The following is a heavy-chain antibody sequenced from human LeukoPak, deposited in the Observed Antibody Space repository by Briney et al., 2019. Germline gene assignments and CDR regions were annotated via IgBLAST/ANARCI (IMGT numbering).Heavy chain of an antibody. CDR2: INSDGSST. Sequence: GGSLRLSCAASGFTFSSHWMHWVRQAPGKGLVWVSRINSDGSSTSYADSVKGRFTISRDNSKNTLYLQMNSLRAEDTAVYYCAKDVGSYYYFDYWGQGTLVTVSS. CDR1: GFTFSSHW. D-gene: IGHD1-26*01. V-gene: IGHV3-74*01. J-gene: IGHJ4*02. CDR3: AKDVGSYYYFDY.